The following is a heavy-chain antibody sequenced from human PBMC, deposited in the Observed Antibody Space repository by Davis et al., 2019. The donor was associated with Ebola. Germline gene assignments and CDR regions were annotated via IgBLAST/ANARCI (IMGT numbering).Heavy chain of an antibody. Sequence: GESLKISCAASGFTFSSYAMSWVRQAPGKGLEWVSAISGSGGSTYYADSVKGRFTISRDNSKNTLYLQMNSLRAEDTAVYYCAKLCGREIASLGCAFDIWGQGTMVTVSS. CDR3: AKLCGREIASLGCAFDI. CDR2: ISGSGGST. D-gene: IGHD3-16*01. CDR1: GFTFSSYA. J-gene: IGHJ3*02. V-gene: IGHV3-23*01.